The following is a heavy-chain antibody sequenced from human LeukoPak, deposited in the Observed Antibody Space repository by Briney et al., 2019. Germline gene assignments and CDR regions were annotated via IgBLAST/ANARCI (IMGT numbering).Heavy chain of an antibody. J-gene: IGHJ6*03. V-gene: IGHV3-21*01. CDR2: ISDSSKYI. D-gene: IGHD1-26*01. CDR1: GFTFSSYS. Sequence: GGSLRLSCAASGFTFSSYSMNWVRQAPGRGLEWVSSISDSSKYIFYADSVKGRFTISRDNAKNSLYLQMNSVRAEDTAVYYCASSGILGYYYMDVWGKGTTVTVSS. CDR3: ASSGILGYYYMDV.